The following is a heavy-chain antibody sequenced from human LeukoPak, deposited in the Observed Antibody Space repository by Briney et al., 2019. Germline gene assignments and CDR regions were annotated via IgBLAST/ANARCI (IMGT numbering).Heavy chain of an antibody. CDR1: GFTFSSYA. J-gene: IGHJ4*02. CDR2: ISGSGGST. V-gene: IGHV3-23*01. Sequence: GGSLRLSCAASGFTFSSYAMSWVRQAPGKGLEWVSAISGSGGSTYYADSVKGRFTISRDNSKNTLYLQMNSLRAEDTAVYYCAKDSDSPLAYCGGDCYFGWGQGTLVTVSS. D-gene: IGHD2-21*02. CDR3: AKDSDSPLAYCGGDCYFG.